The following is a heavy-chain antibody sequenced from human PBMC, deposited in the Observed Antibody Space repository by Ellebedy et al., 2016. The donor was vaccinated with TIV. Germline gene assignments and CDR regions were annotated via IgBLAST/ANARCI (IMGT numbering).Heavy chain of an antibody. CDR2: VNPSSGGT. V-gene: IGHV1-2*02. Sequence: AASVKVSCKASGYTFTGYYMHWVRQAPGQGLEWMGWVNPSSGGTKYAQTVEGRVTMTRDTSISTGYMELSRLTSDDTATYYCSINRAGSSADYWGQGTLVTVSS. CDR1: GYTFTGYY. CDR3: SINRAGSSADY. J-gene: IGHJ4*02. D-gene: IGHD3-10*01.